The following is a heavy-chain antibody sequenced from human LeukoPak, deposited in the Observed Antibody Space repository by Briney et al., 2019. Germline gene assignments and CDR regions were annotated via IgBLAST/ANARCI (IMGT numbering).Heavy chain of an antibody. V-gene: IGHV3-21*01. CDR3: ARAEYSGYDWTDY. CDR2: ISSRSSYI. J-gene: IGHJ4*02. CDR1: GFTFSSYS. Sequence: PGGSLRLSCAASGFTFSSYSMNWVRQAPGKGLEWVSSISSRSSYIYYADSVKGRFTISRDNAKNSLYLQMNSLRAEDTAVYYCARAEYSGYDWTDYWGQGTLVTVSS. D-gene: IGHD5-12*01.